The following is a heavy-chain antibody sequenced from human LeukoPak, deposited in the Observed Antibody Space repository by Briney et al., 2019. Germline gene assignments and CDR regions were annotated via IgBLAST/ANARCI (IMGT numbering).Heavy chain of an antibody. V-gene: IGHV3-7*01. J-gene: IGHJ4*02. CDR3: ARSRFYFDY. CDR2: IKPDGTEK. Sequence: GGSLRLSCAASGFTFSTYWMGWVRQAPGKGLEWVAKIKPDGTEKDHVDSVKGRFTISRDNAKNSLYLQLNSLRAEDTAVYYCARSRFYFDYWGQGTLVTVSS. CDR1: GFTFSTYW.